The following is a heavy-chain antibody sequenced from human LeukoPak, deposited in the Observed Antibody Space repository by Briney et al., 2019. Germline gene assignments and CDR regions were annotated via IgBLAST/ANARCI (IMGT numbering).Heavy chain of an antibody. CDR1: GFTFSSYS. D-gene: IGHD2-2*03. J-gene: IGHJ5*02. V-gene: IGHV3-48*01. CDR3: ARMDGWIIDP. CDR2: IGISSGNT. Sequence: PGGSLRLSCAASGFTFSSYSMNWVRQAPGKGLEWISYIGISSGNTKYADSVKGRFTISGDKAKNSVYLQMNSLRAEDTAVYYCARMDGWIIDPWGQGTLVTVSS.